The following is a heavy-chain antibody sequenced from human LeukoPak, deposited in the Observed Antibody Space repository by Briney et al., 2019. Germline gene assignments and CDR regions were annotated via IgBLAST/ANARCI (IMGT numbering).Heavy chain of an antibody. V-gene: IGHV3-23*01. J-gene: IGHJ4*02. Sequence: GGSLRLSCAASGFTFSSYAMSCVRQAPGKGLEWVSAISGSGGSTYYADSVKGRFTISRDNSKNTFYLQMNSLRAEDTAVYYCAKDHRLWSPFDYWGQGTLVTVSS. CDR1: GFTFSSYA. D-gene: IGHD5-18*01. CDR3: AKDHRLWSPFDY. CDR2: ISGSGGST.